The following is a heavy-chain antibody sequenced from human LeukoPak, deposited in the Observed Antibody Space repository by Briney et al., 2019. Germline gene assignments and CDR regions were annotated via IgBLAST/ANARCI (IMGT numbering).Heavy chain of an antibody. CDR2: IDPSDSYT. Sequence: GESLKISCKGSGYSFTSYWICWVRQMPGKGLEWMGRIDPSDSYTNYSPSFQGHVTISADKSISTAYLQWSSLKASDTAMCYCVRVTRGYCSGGSCYSVAWFDPWGQGTLVTVPS. CDR1: GYSFTSYW. V-gene: IGHV5-10-1*01. J-gene: IGHJ5*02. D-gene: IGHD2-15*01. CDR3: VRVTRGYCSGGSCYSVAWFDP.